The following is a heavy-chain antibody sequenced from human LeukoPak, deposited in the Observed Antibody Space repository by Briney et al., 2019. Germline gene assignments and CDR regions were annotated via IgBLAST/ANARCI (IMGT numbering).Heavy chain of an antibody. Sequence: ASVKVSCKASGCTFTSYGISWVRQAPGQGLEWMGWISAYNGNTNYAQKLQGRVTMTTDTSTSTAYMELRSLRSDDTAVYYCARATLLGTAMGDYYFDYWGQGTLVTVSS. D-gene: IGHD5-18*01. J-gene: IGHJ4*02. CDR2: ISAYNGNT. V-gene: IGHV1-18*01. CDR1: GCTFTSYG. CDR3: ARATLLGTAMGDYYFDY.